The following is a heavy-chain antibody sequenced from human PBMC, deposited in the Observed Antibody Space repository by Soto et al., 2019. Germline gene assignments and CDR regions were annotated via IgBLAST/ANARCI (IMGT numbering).Heavy chain of an antibody. CDR3: AKAPGRKQQLGLDWFDP. CDR1: GFTFSSYW. Sequence: EVQLVESGGGLVQPGGSLRLSCAASGFTFSSYWMHWFRQAPGQGLVWVSAISGSGGSTYYADSVKGRFTISRDNSKNTLYLQMNSLRAEDTAVYYCAKAPGRKQQLGLDWFDPWGQGTLVTVSS. J-gene: IGHJ5*02. CDR2: ISGSGGST. D-gene: IGHD6-13*01. V-gene: IGHV3-23*04.